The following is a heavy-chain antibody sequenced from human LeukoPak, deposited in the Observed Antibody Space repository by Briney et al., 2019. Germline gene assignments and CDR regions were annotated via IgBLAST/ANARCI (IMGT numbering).Heavy chain of an antibody. Sequence: SETLSLTCTVSGGSINSSSFYWGWIRQPPGKGLEWIGSIYYRGNTYYNLSLKSRVTISIDTSKNQFSLKLSSVTAADTALYYCARDLYGSGWTGMDYWGQGTLVTVSS. J-gene: IGHJ4*02. D-gene: IGHD6-19*01. CDR2: IYYRGNT. CDR3: ARDLYGSGWTGMDY. CDR1: GGSINSSSFY. V-gene: IGHV4-39*07.